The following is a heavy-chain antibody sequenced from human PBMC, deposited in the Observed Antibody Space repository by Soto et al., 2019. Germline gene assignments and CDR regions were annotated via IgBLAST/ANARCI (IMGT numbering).Heavy chain of an antibody. Sequence: SETLSLTCTVSGASLNNYYWSWARQPAGKGLEWVGRIYTSGSTNYNPSLESRVTVSVDTSKNQFSLKLSSVTAADTAVHYCARGSLAPDYWGQGTLVTVSS. D-gene: IGHD1-26*01. V-gene: IGHV4-4*07. J-gene: IGHJ4*02. CDR1: GASLNNYY. CDR2: IYTSGST. CDR3: ARGSLAPDY.